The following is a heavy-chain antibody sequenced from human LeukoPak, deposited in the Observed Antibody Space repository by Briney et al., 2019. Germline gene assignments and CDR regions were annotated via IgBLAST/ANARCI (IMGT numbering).Heavy chain of an antibody. CDR2: IIPIFGTA. CDR3: ARDGGYSYGSNYFDY. V-gene: IGHV1-69*06. J-gene: IGHJ4*02. D-gene: IGHD5-18*01. CDR1: GGTFSSYA. Sequence: ASVKVSCKASGGTFSSYAISWVRQAPGQGLEWMGGIIPIFGTANYAQKFQGRVTITADKSTSTAYMELSSVTAADTAVYYCARDGGYSYGSNYFDYWGQGTLVTVSS.